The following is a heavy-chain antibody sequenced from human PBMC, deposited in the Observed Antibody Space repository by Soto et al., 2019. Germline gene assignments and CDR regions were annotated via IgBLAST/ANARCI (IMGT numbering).Heavy chain of an antibody. J-gene: IGHJ4*02. V-gene: IGHV3-73*02. CDR2: IRSRAENYAT. CDR3: TSKVGTTLEFEY. Sequence: EVQLVDSGGGLVQPGGSLKLPCAASGFTFSGSGMHWVRQASGKGLEWVGRIRSRAENYATAYAASVKGRFTISRDDSKNTAYLQMNSLKTEDTAVYYCTSKVGTTLEFEYWGQGTLVTVSS. CDR1: GFTFSGSG. D-gene: IGHD1-26*01.